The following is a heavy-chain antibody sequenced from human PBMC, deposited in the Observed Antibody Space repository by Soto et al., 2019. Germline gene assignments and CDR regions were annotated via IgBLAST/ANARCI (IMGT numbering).Heavy chain of an antibody. CDR1: GFTFSACA. Sequence: DVHMLESGGGLVQPGVSLRLSCAVSGFTFSACAMSWVLQAPGKGLEWVSAISGSGDETFHAHSVQGRFTTSRDSAKNARFLHMTSMRAEDTALYYCATAIGYCSSTRCDYGMDVWCQGTTVTVSS. CDR3: ATAIGYCSSTRCDYGMDV. CDR2: ISGSGDET. V-gene: IGHV3-23*01. J-gene: IGHJ6*02. D-gene: IGHD2-2*03.